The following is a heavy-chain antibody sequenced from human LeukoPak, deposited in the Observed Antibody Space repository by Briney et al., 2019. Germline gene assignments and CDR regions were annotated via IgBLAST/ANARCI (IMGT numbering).Heavy chain of an antibody. D-gene: IGHD1-26*01. Sequence: ASVKVSCKASGYTFTSYDTNWVRQATGQGLEWMGWMNPNSGNTGYAQKFQGRVTITRNTSISTAYMELSSLRSEDTAVYYCARGGRISYYYYYYMDVWGKGTTVTVSS. CDR3: ARGGRISYYYYYYMDV. CDR1: GYTFTSYD. V-gene: IGHV1-8*03. J-gene: IGHJ6*03. CDR2: MNPNSGNT.